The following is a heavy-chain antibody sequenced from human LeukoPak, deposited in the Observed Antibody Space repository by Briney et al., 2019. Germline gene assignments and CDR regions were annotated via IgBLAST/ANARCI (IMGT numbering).Heavy chain of an antibody. CDR3: AKGGQWLVHSALDY. V-gene: IGHV3-23*01. Sequence: PGGSLRLSCAASGFTFSSYAMSWVRQAPGKGLEWVSAISGSGGSTYYADSVKGRFTISRDNSKNTMYLQMNSLRAEDTAVYYCAKGGQWLVHSALDYWGQGTLVTVSS. D-gene: IGHD6-19*01. CDR1: GFTFSSYA. CDR2: ISGSGGST. J-gene: IGHJ4*02.